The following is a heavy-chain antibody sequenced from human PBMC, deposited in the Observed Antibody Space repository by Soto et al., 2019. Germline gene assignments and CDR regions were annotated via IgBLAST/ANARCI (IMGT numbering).Heavy chain of an antibody. Sequence: GGSLRLSCAASGFTFSSFEMNWVRQAPGKGLEWVSYISSAGGTIYYADSVKGRFTISKDSAKNSLYLQMYSLRAEDTGVYYCARVSRIPVQGMDVWGQGTTVTVSS. D-gene: IGHD1-1*01. CDR2: ISSAGGTI. CDR3: ARVSRIPVQGMDV. CDR1: GFTFSSFE. V-gene: IGHV3-48*03. J-gene: IGHJ6*02.